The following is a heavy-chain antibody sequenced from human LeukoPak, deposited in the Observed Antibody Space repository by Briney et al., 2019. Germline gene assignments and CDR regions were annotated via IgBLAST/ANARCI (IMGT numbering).Heavy chain of an antibody. D-gene: IGHD3-16*01. J-gene: IGHJ4*02. CDR1: GFNFSNYW. V-gene: IGHV3-7*01. CDR3: ARALSHCLDY. CDR2: IKHDGSEK. Sequence: GGSLRLSCVLSGFNFSNYWMNWVRQAPGKGLEWVANIKHDGSEKYYVDSVKGRFSISRDNAKKSLYLQMNSLRAEDTAVYYCARALSHCLDYWGQGTLVTVSS.